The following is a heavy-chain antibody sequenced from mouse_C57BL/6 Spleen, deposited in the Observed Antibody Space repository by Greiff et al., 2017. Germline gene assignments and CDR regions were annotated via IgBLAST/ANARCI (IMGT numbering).Heavy chain of an antibody. CDR1: GFTFSSYA. CDR3: AKRGDDYEGYYAMDY. Sequence: EVQGVESGGGLVKPGGSLKLSCAASGFTFSSYAMSWVRQTPEKRLEWVATISDGGSYTYYPDNVKGRFTISTDNAKNNLYLQMSHLKSEDTAMYYCAKRGDDYEGYYAMDYWGQGTSVTVSS. CDR2: ISDGGSYT. V-gene: IGHV5-4*01. D-gene: IGHD2-4*01. J-gene: IGHJ4*01.